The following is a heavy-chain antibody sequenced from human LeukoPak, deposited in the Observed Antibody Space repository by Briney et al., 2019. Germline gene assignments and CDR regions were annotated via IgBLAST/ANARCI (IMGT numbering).Heavy chain of an antibody. CDR1: GFTVSSSY. CDR2: IYSDGST. D-gene: IGHD3-22*01. J-gene: IGHJ3*02. Sequence: AGGSLRLSCAASGFTVSSSYMSWVRQAPGKGLEWVSIIYSDGSTYYAESVKGRFTISRDSSKNTLSLQMISLRAEDTAVYYCARGRSGFSYAFDIWGQGTMVTVSS. CDR3: ARGRSGFSYAFDI. V-gene: IGHV3-53*01.